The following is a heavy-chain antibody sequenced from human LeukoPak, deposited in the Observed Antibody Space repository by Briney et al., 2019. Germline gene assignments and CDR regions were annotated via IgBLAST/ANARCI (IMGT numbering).Heavy chain of an antibody. CDR3: ARELEIAVAGTLGY. J-gene: IGHJ4*02. V-gene: IGHV3-33*01. Sequence: GGSLRLSCAASGFTFSSYAMHWVRQAPGKGLEWVAVIWYDGSNKYYADSVKGRYTISRDHSKNTLYLQMKSLRAEDTAVYYCARELEIAVAGTLGYWGQGTLVTVSS. CDR2: IWYDGSNK. D-gene: IGHD6-19*01. CDR1: GFTFSSYA.